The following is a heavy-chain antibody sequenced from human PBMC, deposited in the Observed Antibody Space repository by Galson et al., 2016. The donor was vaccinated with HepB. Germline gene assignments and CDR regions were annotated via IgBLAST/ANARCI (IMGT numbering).Heavy chain of an antibody. J-gene: IGHJ4*02. CDR3: AREESSGSYCNY. V-gene: IGHV3-48*02. CDR1: GFTFSGYS. CDR2: ISRVSDNM. Sequence: SLRLSCAGSGFTFSGYSMNWVRQAPGKGLEWISYISRVSDNMYYTDSVRGRFTISRDNAKSSLFLQMNSLRDEDTAVYYCAREESSGSYCNYWGQGTLVPSPQ. D-gene: IGHD1-26*01.